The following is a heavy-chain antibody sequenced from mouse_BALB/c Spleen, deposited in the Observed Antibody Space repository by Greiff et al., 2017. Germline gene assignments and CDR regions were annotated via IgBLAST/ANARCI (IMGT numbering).Heavy chain of an antibody. V-gene: IGHV5-9-4*01. CDR1: GFTFSSYA. CDR3: ARRTTATYFDY. CDR2: ISSGGSYT. J-gene: IGHJ2*01. Sequence: EVKVVDSGGGLVKPGGSLKLSCAASGFTFSSYAMSWVRQSPEKRLEWVAEISSGGSYTYYPDTVTGRFTISRDNAKNTLYLEMSSLRSEDTAMYYCARRTTATYFDYWGQGTTLTVST. D-gene: IGHD1-2*01.